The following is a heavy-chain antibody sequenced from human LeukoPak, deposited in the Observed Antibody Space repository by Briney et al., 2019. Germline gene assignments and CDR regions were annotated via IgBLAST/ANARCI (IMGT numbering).Heavy chain of an antibody. J-gene: IGHJ6*02. D-gene: IGHD6-13*01. CDR2: ISAYNGNT. V-gene: IGHV1-18*01. Sequence: ASVKVSCTASGYTFTSYGISWVRQAPGQGLEWMGWISAYNGNTNYAQKLQGRVTMTTDTSTSTAYMELRSLRSDDTAVYYCARFIAAASFSVYYGMDVWGRGTTVTVSS. CDR1: GYTFTSYG. CDR3: ARFIAAASFSVYYGMDV.